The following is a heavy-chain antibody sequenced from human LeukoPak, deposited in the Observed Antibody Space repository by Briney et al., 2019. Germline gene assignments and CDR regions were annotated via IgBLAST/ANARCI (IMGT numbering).Heavy chain of an antibody. V-gene: IGHV3-49*04. D-gene: IGHD3-10*01. J-gene: IGHJ4*02. CDR3: SRDQYRYNYGSGSSGLFDY. Sequence: GRSLRLSCTSSGLTFGDYAMSWVRQAPGKGLEWVGSIRSKAYGGTTEYAASVKGRFNISRDDSKSIAYLQVNSLKTEDTAVYYCSRDQYRYNYGSGSSGLFDYWGQGTLVTVSS. CDR1: GLTFGDYA. CDR2: IRSKAYGGTT.